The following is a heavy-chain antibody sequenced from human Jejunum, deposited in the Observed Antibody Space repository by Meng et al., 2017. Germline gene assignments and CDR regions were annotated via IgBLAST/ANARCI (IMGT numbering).Heavy chain of an antibody. D-gene: IGHD3-10*01. CDR2: IYCDDDE. Sequence: QITCVGSRPMQVTPKQTLTLTCGFSVFSTSTSGVGVGWIRQPPGTALEWLEVIYCDDDERYSPFLKRRLNMTPETPKNQAVLTMTKMDCVDTDTYYCAHRVYYGSGNVEHFQHWGQGTLVTVSS. CDR1: VFSTSTSGVG. V-gene: IGHV2-5*02. CDR3: AHRVYYGSGNVEHFQH. J-gene: IGHJ1*01.